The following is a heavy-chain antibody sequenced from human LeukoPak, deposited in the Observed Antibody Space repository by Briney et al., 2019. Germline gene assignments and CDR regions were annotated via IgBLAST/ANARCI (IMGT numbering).Heavy chain of an antibody. V-gene: IGHV1-46*01. J-gene: IGHJ6*03. Sequence: ASVKVSCKASGYTFTSYYMHWVRQAPGQGLEWMGIINPSGDSTSYAQKFQGRVTMTRDTSTSTVYMELSSLRSEDTAVYYCAREGSLETLYYYYMDVWGKGTTVTVSS. CDR1: GYTFTSYY. D-gene: IGHD6-19*01. CDR2: INPSGDST. CDR3: AREGSLETLYYYYMDV.